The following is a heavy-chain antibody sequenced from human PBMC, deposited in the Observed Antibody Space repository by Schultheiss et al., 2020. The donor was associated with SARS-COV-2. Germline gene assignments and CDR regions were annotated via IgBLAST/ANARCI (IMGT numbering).Heavy chain of an antibody. J-gene: IGHJ4*02. Sequence: GESLKISCTASGFTFGDYAMSWVRQAPGKGLEWVGFIRSKAYGGTTEYAASVKGRFTISRDNSKNTLYLQMNSLRAEDTALYYCAKDTHLFIAARGKGYYFDYWGQGTLVTVSS. CDR1: GFTFGDYA. D-gene: IGHD6-13*01. CDR3: AKDTHLFIAARGKGYYFDY. CDR2: IRSKAYGGTT. V-gene: IGHV3-49*04.